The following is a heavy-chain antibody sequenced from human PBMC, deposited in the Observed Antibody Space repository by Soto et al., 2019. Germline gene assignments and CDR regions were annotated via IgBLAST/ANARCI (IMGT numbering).Heavy chain of an antibody. V-gene: IGHV4-34*01. CDR3: ARGAPYCSGGSCYRGEYFQH. CDR2: INHSGST. J-gene: IGHJ1*01. D-gene: IGHD2-15*01. Sequence: QVQLQQWGAGLLKPSETLSLTCAVYGGSFSGYYWSWIRQPPGKGLEWIGEINHSGSTNYNPSLQSRVTISVDTSKNQFSLKLSSVTAADTAVYYCARGAPYCSGGSCYRGEYFQHWGQGTLVTVSS. CDR1: GGSFSGYY.